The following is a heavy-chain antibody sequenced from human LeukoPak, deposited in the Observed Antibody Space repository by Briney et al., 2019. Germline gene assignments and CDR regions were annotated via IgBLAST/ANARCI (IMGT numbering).Heavy chain of an antibody. J-gene: IGHJ4*02. CDR1: GFTFSDHY. D-gene: IGHD3-10*01. CDR3: AREGHTYGSDY. CDR2: VSQSGSTI. Sequence: PGGSLRLSCAASGFTFSDHYMSWIRQAPGEGLEWVAYVSQSGSTIYFADSLKGRFTISRDNGKSSLYLQMNSLRAEDTAIYYCAREGHTYGSDYWGQGTLVTVSS. V-gene: IGHV3-11*01.